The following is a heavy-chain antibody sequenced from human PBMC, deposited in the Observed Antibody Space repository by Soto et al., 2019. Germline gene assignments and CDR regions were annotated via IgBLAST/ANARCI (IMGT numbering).Heavy chain of an antibody. D-gene: IGHD3-10*01. CDR2: IYSGGST. V-gene: IGHV3-66*01. CDR3: ATVWFVESTDAFDI. J-gene: IGHJ3*02. CDR1: GFTVSSNY. Sequence: EVQLVESGGGLVQPGGSLRLSCAASGFTVSSNYMSWVRQAPGKGLEWVSVIYSGGSTYYADSVKGRFTISRDNSKNTLSLQMNSLRAEDTAVYYCATVWFVESTDAFDIWGQGTMVTVSS.